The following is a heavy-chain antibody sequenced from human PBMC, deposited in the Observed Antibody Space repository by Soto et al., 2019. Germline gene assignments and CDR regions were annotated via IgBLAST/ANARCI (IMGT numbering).Heavy chain of an antibody. D-gene: IGHD3-10*01. V-gene: IGHV4-30-4*01. CDR2: IYYSGST. J-gene: IGHJ4*02. CDR3: ASRKSSPYFDY. Sequence: QVQLQESGPGLVKPSQTLSLTCTVSGGSISSGDYYWSWIRQPPGKGLEWIGNIYYSGSTYYNPSLKSRVTISVDTSKKQFPLKLSSVTAVDTAVYYCASRKSSPYFDYWGQGTLVTVSS. CDR1: GGSISSGDYY.